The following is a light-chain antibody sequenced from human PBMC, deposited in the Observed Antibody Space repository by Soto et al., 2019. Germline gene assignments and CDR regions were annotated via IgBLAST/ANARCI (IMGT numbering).Light chain of an antibody. CDR1: SSNIGAGYA. V-gene: IGLV1-40*01. CDR2: GNT. CDR3: QSYDNSLSAFYV. J-gene: IGLJ1*01. Sequence: QSALTQPPSVSGAPGQRVTISCTGSSSNIGAGYAVHWYQQLPGTAPKLLIYGNTNRPSGVPDRFSGSKSGTSASLAITGLQAEDEADYYCQSYDNSLSAFYVFGTGTKVTVL.